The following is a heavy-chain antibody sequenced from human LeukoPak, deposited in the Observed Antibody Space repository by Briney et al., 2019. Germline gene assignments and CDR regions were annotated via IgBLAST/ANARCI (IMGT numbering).Heavy chain of an antibody. CDR1: GFTFSSYG. V-gene: IGHV3-33*01. CDR3: ARTLVTTGFDY. D-gene: IGHD4-11*01. J-gene: IGHJ4*02. Sequence: GGSLRLSCAASGFTFSSYGMHWVRQAPGKGLEWVAVIWYDGSNKYYADSVKGRFTISRDNSKNTLYLQMNSLRAEDTAIYYCARTLVTTGFDYWGQGTLVTVSS. CDR2: IWYDGSNK.